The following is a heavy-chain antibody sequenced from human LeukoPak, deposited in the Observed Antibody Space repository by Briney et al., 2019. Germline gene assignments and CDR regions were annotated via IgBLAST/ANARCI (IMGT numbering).Heavy chain of an antibody. CDR2: IYYSGST. CDR3: ARSRTQLRNSPFDY. J-gene: IGHJ4*02. D-gene: IGHD5-18*01. CDR1: GGSISSGGYY. Sequence: SSQTLSLTCTVSGGSISSGGYYWSWIRQHPGKGLEWIGYIYYSGSTYYNPSLKSRVTISVDTSKNQFSLKLSSVTAADTAVYYCARSRTQLRNSPFDYWGQGTLVTVSS. V-gene: IGHV4-31*03.